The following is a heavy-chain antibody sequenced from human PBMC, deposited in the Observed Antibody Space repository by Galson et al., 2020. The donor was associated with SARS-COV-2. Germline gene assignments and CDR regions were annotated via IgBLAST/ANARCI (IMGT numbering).Heavy chain of an antibody. Sequence: SLKISCIASGFNFNDHFMDWVRQAPGKGLEWVARIRNRASGYSTEYAASVRGRFTISRDDSKNSVHLQTNSLRSEDTAVYYCARDWSGAGDFWGQGTLVTVSS. D-gene: IGHD3-10*01. CDR1: GFNFNDHF. CDR2: IRNRASGYST. CDR3: ARDWSGAGDF. J-gene: IGHJ4*02. V-gene: IGHV3-72*01.